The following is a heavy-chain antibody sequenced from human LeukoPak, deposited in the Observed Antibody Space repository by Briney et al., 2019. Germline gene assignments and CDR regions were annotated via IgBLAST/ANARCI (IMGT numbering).Heavy chain of an antibody. J-gene: IGHJ4*02. Sequence: GGSLRLSCAASGFTFSSYWMSWVRQAPGKGLELVANIKQDGSEKYYVDSVKGRFTISRDNAKNSLYLQMNSLRAEDTAVYYCARKVAVGYYYGEDDNWGQGTLVTVSS. D-gene: IGHD3-22*01. CDR1: GFTFSSYW. CDR2: IKQDGSEK. V-gene: IGHV3-7*01. CDR3: ARKVAVGYYYGEDDN.